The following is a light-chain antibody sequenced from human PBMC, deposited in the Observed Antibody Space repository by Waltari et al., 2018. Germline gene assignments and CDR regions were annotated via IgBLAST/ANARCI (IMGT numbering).Light chain of an antibody. CDR1: SSNIGAGYD. CDR2: GNS. J-gene: IGLJ2*01. V-gene: IGLV1-40*01. CDR3: QSYDSSLGGSV. Sequence: QSVLTQPPSVSGAPGQRVTISCTVSSSNIGAGYDGNWYQHLPGKAPKLLIYGNSNRPSGVPDRISGSKSGTSASLAITGLQAEDEADYYCQSYDSSLGGSVFGGGTKLTVL.